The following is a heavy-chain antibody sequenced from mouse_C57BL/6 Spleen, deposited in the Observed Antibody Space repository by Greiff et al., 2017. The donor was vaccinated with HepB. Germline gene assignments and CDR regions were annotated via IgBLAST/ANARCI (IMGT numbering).Heavy chain of an antibody. CDR1: GYTFTDYE. CDR3: TRRPSSYSYYYAMDY. J-gene: IGHJ4*01. V-gene: IGHV1-15*01. CDR2: IDPETGGT. Sequence: VQLVESGAELVRPGASVTLSCKASGYTFTDYEMHWVKQTPVHGLEWIGAIDPETGGTAYNQKFKGKAILTADKSSSTAYMELRSLTSEDSAVYYCTRRPSSYSYYYAMDYWGQGTSVTVSS. D-gene: IGHD1-1*01.